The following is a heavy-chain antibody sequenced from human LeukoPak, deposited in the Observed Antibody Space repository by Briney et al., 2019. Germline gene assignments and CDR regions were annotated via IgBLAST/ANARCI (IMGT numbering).Heavy chain of an antibody. CDR2: INPSGGST. J-gene: IGHJ4*02. V-gene: IGHV1-46*01. CDR1: DYSFTNYG. Sequence: ASVNVSCKTSDYSFTNYGISWVRQAPGQGLEWMGIINPSGGSTSYAQKFQGRVTMTRDTSTSTVYMELSRLRSEDTAVYYCARAPPGDYWGQGTLVTVSS. CDR3: ARAPPGDY.